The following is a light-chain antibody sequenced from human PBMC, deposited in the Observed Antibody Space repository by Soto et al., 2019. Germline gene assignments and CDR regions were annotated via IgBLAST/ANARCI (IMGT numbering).Light chain of an antibody. CDR3: GTWDSSLSAVV. Sequence: QSALTQPPSVSAAPGQKVTISCSGSSSNIGNNYVSWYQQLPGTAPKLLIYDNNKRPSGIPDRFSGSKPGTSATLGITGHQTGDEADYYCGTWDSSLSAVVFGGGTKVTVL. CDR2: DNN. V-gene: IGLV1-51*01. CDR1: SSNIGNNY. J-gene: IGLJ2*01.